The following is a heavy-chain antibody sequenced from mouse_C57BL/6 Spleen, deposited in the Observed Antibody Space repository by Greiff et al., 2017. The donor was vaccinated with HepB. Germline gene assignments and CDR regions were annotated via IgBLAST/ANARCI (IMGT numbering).Heavy chain of an antibody. J-gene: IGHJ2*01. V-gene: IGHV5-9-1*02. CDR2: ISSGGDYI. CDR3: TRDRTDYYCSDY. D-gene: IGHD1-1*01. CDR1: GFTFSSYA. Sequence: EVNLVESGEGLVKPGGSLKLSCAASGFTFSSYAMSWVRQTPEKRLEWFAYISSGGDYIYYADTVKGRFTISRDNARNTLYLQMSSLKSEDTAMYYCTRDRTDYYCSDYWGQGTTLTVSS.